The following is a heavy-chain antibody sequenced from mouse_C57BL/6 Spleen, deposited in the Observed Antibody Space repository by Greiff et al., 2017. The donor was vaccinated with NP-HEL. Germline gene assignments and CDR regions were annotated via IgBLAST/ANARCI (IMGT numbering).Heavy chain of an antibody. CDR2: ISSGSSTI. J-gene: IGHJ3*01. Sequence: EVHLVESGGGLVKPGGSLKLSCAASGFTFSDYGMHWVRQAPEKGLEWVAYISSGSSTIYYADTVKGRFTISRDNAKNTLFLQMTSLRSEDTAMYYCARTYGPTWFAYWGQGTLVTVSA. CDR3: ARTYGPTWFAY. D-gene: IGHD1-1*01. CDR1: GFTFSDYG. V-gene: IGHV5-17*01.